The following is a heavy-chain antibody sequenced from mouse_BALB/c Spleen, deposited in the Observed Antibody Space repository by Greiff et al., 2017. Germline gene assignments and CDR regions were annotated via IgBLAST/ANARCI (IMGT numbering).Heavy chain of an antibody. CDR2: ILPGSGST. CDR3: ARERETGTAWFAY. CDR1: GYTFSSYW. J-gene: IGHJ3*01. Sequence: QVQLQQSGAELMKPGASVKISCKATGYTFSSYWIEWVKQRPGHGLEWIGEILPGSGSTNYNEKFKGKATFTADTSSNTAYMQLSSLTSEDSAVYYCARERETGTAWFAYWGQGTLVTVSA. D-gene: IGHD4-1*01. V-gene: IGHV1-9*01.